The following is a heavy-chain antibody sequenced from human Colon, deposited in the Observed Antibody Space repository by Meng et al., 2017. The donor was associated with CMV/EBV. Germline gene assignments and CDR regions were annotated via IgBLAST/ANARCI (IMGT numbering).Heavy chain of an antibody. Sequence: GESLKISCKGSGYSFTSYWIGWVRPMPGKGLEWMGIIYPGDSDTRYSPSFQGQVTISADKSISTAYLQWSSLKASDTAMYYCAIPPDDLWRGPDHFDYWGQGTLVTVSS. CDR1: GYSFTSYW. V-gene: IGHV5-51*01. D-gene: IGHD2/OR15-2a*01. CDR2: IYPGDSDT. J-gene: IGHJ4*02. CDR3: AIPPDDLWRGPDHFDY.